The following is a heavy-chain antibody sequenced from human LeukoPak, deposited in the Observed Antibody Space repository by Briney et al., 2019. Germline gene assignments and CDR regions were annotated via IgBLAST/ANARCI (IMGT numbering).Heavy chain of an antibody. V-gene: IGHV1-46*01. CDR2: INTIGGSR. CDR3: ARDSHVEQWPPSGADY. CDR1: GYTFTSYY. J-gene: IGHJ4*02. D-gene: IGHD6-19*01. Sequence: GASVTVSCMASGYTFTSYYMHWVRQAPGQGLEWMGLINTIGGSRSYAKKFQGRVTMTRDISTSTVYMEMSRLRSEDTAVYYCARDSHVEQWPPSGADYWGQGTLVTVSS.